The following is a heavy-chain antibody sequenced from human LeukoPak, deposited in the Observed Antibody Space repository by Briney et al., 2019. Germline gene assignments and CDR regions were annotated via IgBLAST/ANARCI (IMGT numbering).Heavy chain of an antibody. CDR3: AAYSSTWPNYFFDN. D-gene: IGHD6-13*01. Sequence: SETLSLTCTVSGGSISSSSYYWGWIRQPPGKGLEWIGYIYYSGSTNYNPSLKSRVTISVDTSKNQFSLKLSSVTAADTAAYYCAAYSSTWPNYFFDNWGQGTLVTVSS. V-gene: IGHV4-61*05. J-gene: IGHJ4*02. CDR1: GGSISSSSYY. CDR2: IYYSGST.